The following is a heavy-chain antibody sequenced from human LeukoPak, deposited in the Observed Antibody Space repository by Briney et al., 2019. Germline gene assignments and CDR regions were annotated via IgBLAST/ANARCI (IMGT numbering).Heavy chain of an antibody. D-gene: IGHD1-26*01. CDR1: GGSISSSSYY. Sequence: PSETLSLTCTVSGGSISSSSYYWGWIRQPPGKGPEWIGSIYYTGSTYYNASLQSRVTISIDTSKNQFSLRLNSVTAADTAMYYCVKSGGYGLIDYWGQGTLVTVSS. V-gene: IGHV4-39*01. J-gene: IGHJ4*02. CDR3: VKSGGYGLIDY. CDR2: IYYTGST.